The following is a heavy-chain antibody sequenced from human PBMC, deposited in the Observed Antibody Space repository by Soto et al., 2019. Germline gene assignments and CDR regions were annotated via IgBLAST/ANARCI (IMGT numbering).Heavy chain of an antibody. V-gene: IGHV3-23*01. Sequence: EVQLLESEGGLVQPGGSLRLSCAASGFTFSSYAITWVRQAPGKGLEWVSVISGSGDRTYYADSVKGRFTISRDNSKNTLYLQMNSLRAEDTAVYYCASGRGRYFYYGMDVWGQGTTVTVSS. CDR2: ISGSGDRT. CDR3: ASGRGRYFYYGMDV. D-gene: IGHD1-26*01. CDR1: GFTFSSYA. J-gene: IGHJ6*02.